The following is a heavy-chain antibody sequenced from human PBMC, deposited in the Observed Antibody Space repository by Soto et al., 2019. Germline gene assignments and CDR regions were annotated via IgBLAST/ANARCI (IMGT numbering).Heavy chain of an antibody. D-gene: IGHD6-19*01. CDR1: GYTFTSYY. V-gene: IGHV1-46*01. Sequence: QVQLVQSGAEVKKPGASVKVSCKASGYTFTSYYMHWVRQAPGQGLEWMGIINPSGGSTSYAQKFQGRVTMTRDTSTSTVYMELSSLRSEDTAVYYCARVSTQYSSGWYFGYWGQGTLVTVSS. CDR2: INPSGGST. CDR3: ARVSTQYSSGWYFGY. J-gene: IGHJ4*02.